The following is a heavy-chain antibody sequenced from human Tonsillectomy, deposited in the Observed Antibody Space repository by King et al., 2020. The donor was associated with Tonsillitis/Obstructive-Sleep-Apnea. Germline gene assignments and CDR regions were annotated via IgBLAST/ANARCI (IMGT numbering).Heavy chain of an antibody. CDR2: IYPGDSDT. J-gene: IGHJ6*03. D-gene: IGHD3-3*01. V-gene: IGHV5-51*01. CDR1: GYSFTSYW. CDR3: ARRGRCFDFWSCYYSYYYYMAV. Sequence: VQLVQSGAEVKKPGESLKISCKGSGYSFTSYWIAWVRQMPGKGLEWMGIIYPGDSDTRYSPSFQGQVTISVDKSISTAYLQWSSLKASDTAMYYCARRGRCFDFWSCYYSYYYYMAVWGKGTTVTVSS.